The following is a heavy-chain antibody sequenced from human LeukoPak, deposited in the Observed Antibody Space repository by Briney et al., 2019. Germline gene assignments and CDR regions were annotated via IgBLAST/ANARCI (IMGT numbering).Heavy chain of an antibody. CDR3: TRTGDYFQAA. D-gene: IGHD2/OR15-2a*01. CDR1: GGSISTSSYY. J-gene: IGHJ5*02. CDR2: IYYSGST. V-gene: IGHV4-39*01. Sequence: SETLSLTCTVSGGSISTSSYYWGWIRQPPGKGLEWIGSIYYSGSTYYNPSLKSRVTISVDTSKNQFSLKLSSVTAADTAVYYCTRTGDYFQAAWGQGTLVTVSS.